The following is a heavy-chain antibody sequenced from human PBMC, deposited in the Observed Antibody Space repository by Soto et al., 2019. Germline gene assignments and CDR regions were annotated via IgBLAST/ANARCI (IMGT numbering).Heavy chain of an antibody. D-gene: IGHD2-2*01. Sequence: SETLSLTCAVYGGSFSGYYWSWIRQPPGKGLEWNGEINHSGSTNYNPSLKSRVTISVDTSKNQFSLKLSSVTAADTAVYYCARGRIVVVPAGWYYFDYWGQGTLVTV. CDR2: INHSGST. CDR1: GGSFSGYY. J-gene: IGHJ4*02. CDR3: ARGRIVVVPAGWYYFDY. V-gene: IGHV4-34*01.